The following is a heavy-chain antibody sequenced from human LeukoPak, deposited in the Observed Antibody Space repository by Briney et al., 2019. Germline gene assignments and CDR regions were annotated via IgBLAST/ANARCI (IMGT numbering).Heavy chain of an antibody. D-gene: IGHD6-13*01. CDR1: GGTFSSYA. V-gene: IGHV1-69*04. CDR3: APGGIAAAGGGWFDP. CDR2: IIPIFGIA. J-gene: IGHJ5*02. Sequence: SVKVSCKASGGTFSSYAISWVRQAPGQGLEWMGRIIPIFGIANYAQKFQGRVTITADKSTSTAYMELSSLRSEDTAVYYRAPGGIAAAGGGWFDPWGQGTLVTVSS.